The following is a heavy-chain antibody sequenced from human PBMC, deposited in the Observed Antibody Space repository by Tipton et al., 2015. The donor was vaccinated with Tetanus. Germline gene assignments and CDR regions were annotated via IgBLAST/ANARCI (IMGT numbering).Heavy chain of an antibody. D-gene: IGHD5-18*01. Sequence: QVQLVQSGAEVKKPGASVKVSCKASGYTFTSYDINWVRQATGQGLEWMGWMNPNSGNTGYAQKFQGRVTMTRNTSISTAYMELSSLRSEDTAVYYCARVTTQTPSYGYQERDYWGQGTLVTVSS. CDR1: GYTFTSYD. CDR2: MNPNSGNT. J-gene: IGHJ4*02. V-gene: IGHV1-8*01. CDR3: ARVTTQTPSYGYQERDY.